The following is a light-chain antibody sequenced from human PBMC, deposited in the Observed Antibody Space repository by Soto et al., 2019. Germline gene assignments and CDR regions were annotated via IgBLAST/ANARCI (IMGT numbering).Light chain of an antibody. CDR3: QQYGSSPRT. Sequence: EIVLTQSPGTLSLSPGERATLSCRASQNVDSSYVAWYQHKPGQAPRLLIYGAGSRATGTPDRFSGRGSGTDFTLTISRLEPEDFAVYYCQQYGSSPRTFGQGTKV. V-gene: IGKV3-20*01. CDR1: QNVDSSY. J-gene: IGKJ1*01. CDR2: GAG.